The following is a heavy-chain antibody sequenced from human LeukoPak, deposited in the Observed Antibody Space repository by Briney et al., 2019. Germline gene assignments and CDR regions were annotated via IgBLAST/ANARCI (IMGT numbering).Heavy chain of an antibody. CDR1: GYSFTNYW. Sequence: GESLKISCKSSGYSFTNYWIGWVRQMPGKGLEWMGIIYPGDSDTRYSPSFQGQVTISADKSISTAYLQWSSLKASDTAMYYCARGGSTMVTPYYFDYWGQGTLVTVSS. CDR3: ARGGSTMVTPYYFDY. V-gene: IGHV5-51*01. CDR2: IYPGDSDT. D-gene: IGHD3-10*01. J-gene: IGHJ4*02.